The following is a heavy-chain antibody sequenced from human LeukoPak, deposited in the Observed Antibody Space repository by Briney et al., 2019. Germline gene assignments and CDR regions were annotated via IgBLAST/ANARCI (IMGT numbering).Heavy chain of an antibody. CDR1: GGSISSYY. Sequence: PSETLSLTCTVSGGSISSYYWSWIRQPPGKGLEWIGYIYYSGSTNYNPSLKSRVTISVDTSKNQFSLKLSSVTAADTAVYYCARADTDIVVVPAAARGWFDPWGQGTLVTVSS. CDR3: ARADTDIVVVPAAARGWFDP. J-gene: IGHJ5*02. D-gene: IGHD2-2*01. V-gene: IGHV4-59*01. CDR2: IYYSGST.